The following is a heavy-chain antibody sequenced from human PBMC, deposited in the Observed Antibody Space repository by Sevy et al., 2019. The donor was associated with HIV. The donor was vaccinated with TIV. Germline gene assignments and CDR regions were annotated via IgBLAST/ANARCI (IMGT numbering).Heavy chain of an antibody. Sequence: GGSLRLSCAASGFTFNSYAMTWVRQAPGKGLEWISAISGSGANTYYADSVKGRFTISRDNAKNTLYLQMNSLTAEDTAIYFCAKIDAGGSCYRGDYWGQGILVTVSS. J-gene: IGHJ4*02. CDR3: AKIDAGGSCYRGDY. D-gene: IGHD1-26*01. V-gene: IGHV3-23*01. CDR1: GFTFNSYA. CDR2: ISGSGANT.